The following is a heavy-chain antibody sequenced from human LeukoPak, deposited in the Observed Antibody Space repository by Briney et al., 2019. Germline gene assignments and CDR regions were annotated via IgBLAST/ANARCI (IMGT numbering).Heavy chain of an antibody. CDR1: GGSISSGSYY. CDR2: IYTSGST. J-gene: IGHJ3*02. CDR3: AVGEGYAFDI. Sequence: PSETLSLTCTVSGGSISSGSYYWSWIRQPAGKGLEWIGRIYTSGSTNYNPSPKSRVTISVDTSKNQFSLKLSSVTAADTAVYYCAVGEGYAFDIWGQGTMVTVSS. D-gene: IGHD3-10*01. V-gene: IGHV4-61*02.